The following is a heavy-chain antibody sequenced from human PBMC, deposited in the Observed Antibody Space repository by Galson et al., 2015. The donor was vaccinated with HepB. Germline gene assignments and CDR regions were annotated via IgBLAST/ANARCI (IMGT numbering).Heavy chain of an antibody. V-gene: IGHV3-15*01. CDR2: IKSKTDGGTI. J-gene: IGHJ4*02. D-gene: IGHD3-22*01. CDR3: ATGQWLLLELVY. Sequence: SLRLSCAASGFTFTNAWMSWVRQAPGKGLEWVGTIKSKTDGGTIDNAAPVKGRFTISRDDSKNTLYLQMNSLKTEDTAVYYCATGQWLLLELVYWGQGTLVTVSS. CDR1: GFTFTNAW.